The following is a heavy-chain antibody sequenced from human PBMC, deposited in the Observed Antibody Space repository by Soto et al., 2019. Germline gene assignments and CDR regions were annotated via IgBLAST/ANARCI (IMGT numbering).Heavy chain of an antibody. CDR3: ARDGYPLIAAADNNWFDP. Sequence: ASVKVSCKASGYTFTSYAMHWVRQAPGQRLEWMGWINAGNGNTKYSQKFQGRVTITRDTSASTAYMELSSLRSEDTAVYYCARDGYPLIAAADNNWFDPWGQGTLVTVSS. J-gene: IGHJ5*02. D-gene: IGHD6-13*01. CDR1: GYTFTSYA. CDR2: INAGNGNT. V-gene: IGHV1-3*01.